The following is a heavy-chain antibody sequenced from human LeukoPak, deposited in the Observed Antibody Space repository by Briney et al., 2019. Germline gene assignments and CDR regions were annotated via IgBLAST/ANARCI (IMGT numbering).Heavy chain of an antibody. D-gene: IGHD3-10*01. CDR2: INHSGST. CDR3: ARGYYGSGSHCCHMDV. CDR1: VWSFSGYY. V-gene: IGHV4-34*01. Sequence: PSETLSLTCAVYVWSFSGYYWSWIRQPPGKGLEWIGEINHSGSTNYNSYLKSRVTISVDTSKNQFSLKLSSVTAADTAVYYCARGYYGSGSHCCHMDVWGKGTTITVS. J-gene: IGHJ6*03.